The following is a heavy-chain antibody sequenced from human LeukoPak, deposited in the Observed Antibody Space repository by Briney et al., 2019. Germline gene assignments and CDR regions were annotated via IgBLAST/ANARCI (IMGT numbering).Heavy chain of an antibody. CDR3: ARDLSPVVVVAAGAFDV. J-gene: IGHJ3*01. Sequence: SETLSLTCTVSGGSISSYYWSWIRQPPGKGLEWIGYIYYSGSTNYNPSLKSRVTISVDTSKNQFSLKLSSVTAADTAVYYCARDLSPVVVVAAGAFDVRGQGTMVTVSS. CDR1: GGSISSYY. D-gene: IGHD2-15*01. CDR2: IYYSGST. V-gene: IGHV4-59*01.